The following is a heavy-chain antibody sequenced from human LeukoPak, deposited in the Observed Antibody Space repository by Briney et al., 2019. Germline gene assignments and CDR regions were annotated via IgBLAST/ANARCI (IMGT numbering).Heavy chain of an antibody. Sequence: SETLSLTCAVYGGSFSGYYWSWIRQPPGKGLEWIGEINHSGSTNHNPSLKSRVTISVDTSKNQFSLKLSSVTAADTAVYYCARGYDFWSGYYRQNWFDPWGQGTLVTVSS. CDR2: INHSGST. CDR3: ARGYDFWSGYYRQNWFDP. V-gene: IGHV4-34*01. CDR1: GGSFSGYY. J-gene: IGHJ5*02. D-gene: IGHD3-3*01.